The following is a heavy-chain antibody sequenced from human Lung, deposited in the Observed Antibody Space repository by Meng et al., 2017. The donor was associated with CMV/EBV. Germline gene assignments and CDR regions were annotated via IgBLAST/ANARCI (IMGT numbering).Heavy chain of an antibody. V-gene: IGHV3-15*01. Sequence: GFTFSNAWMSWVRQAPGKGLEWVGRIISEADGGTTHHAAPVKGRFAISRDDSKNTLYLQMNSLKTEDTAMYYCATDLYYDDSGLRDYWGRGTLVTVSS. CDR1: GFTFSNAW. CDR3: ATDLYYDDSGLRDY. CDR2: IISEADGGTT. D-gene: IGHD3-22*01. J-gene: IGHJ4*02.